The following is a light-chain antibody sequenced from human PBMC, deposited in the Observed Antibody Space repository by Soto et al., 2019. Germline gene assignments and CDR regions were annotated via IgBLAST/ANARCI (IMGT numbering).Light chain of an antibody. J-gene: IGLJ2*01. CDR3: SSYAGNNNLL. CDR2: EVS. Sequence: QSALTQPPSASGSPGQSVTISCTGTSSDVGDYNSVSWYQQRPGKAPKLMISEVSKRPSGVPDRFSGSKSGNTASLTVSGLQADDEADYYCSSYAGNNNLLFGGGTKVTVL. CDR1: SSDVGDYNS. V-gene: IGLV2-8*01.